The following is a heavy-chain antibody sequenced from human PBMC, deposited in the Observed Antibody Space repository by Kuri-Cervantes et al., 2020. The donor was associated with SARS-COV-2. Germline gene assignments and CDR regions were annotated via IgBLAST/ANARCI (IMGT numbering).Heavy chain of an antibody. CDR2: IYYSGST. Sequence: GSLRLSCTVSGGSISSYYWSWIRQPPGKGLEWTGYIYYSGSTNYNPSLKSRVTISVDTSKNQFSLKLSSVTAADTAVYYCARAGDCGDYWWFDPWGQGTLVTVSS. V-gene: IGHV4-59*01. D-gene: IGHD4-17*01. CDR1: GGSISSYY. CDR3: ARAGDCGDYWWFDP. J-gene: IGHJ5*02.